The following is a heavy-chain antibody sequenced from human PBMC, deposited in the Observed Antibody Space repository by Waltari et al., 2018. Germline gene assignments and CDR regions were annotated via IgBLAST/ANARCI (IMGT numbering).Heavy chain of an antibody. D-gene: IGHD5-12*01. CDR1: GFTFRTCW. Sequence: EVLLVESGGGLVQTGGSLRLSDAASGFTFRTCWVNWLRQAPGKGLEWVANINQDGSEEYYVDAVKGRFTISRDNAKNSLYLEMKTLRAEDTAIYYCARTGARWLQFAAFDIWGQGTMVTVSS. V-gene: IGHV3-7*01. CDR3: ARTGARWLQFAAFDI. J-gene: IGHJ3*02. CDR2: INQDGSEE.